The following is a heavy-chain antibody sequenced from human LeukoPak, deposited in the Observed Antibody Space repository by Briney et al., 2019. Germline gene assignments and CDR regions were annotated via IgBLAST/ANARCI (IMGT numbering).Heavy chain of an antibody. Sequence: GGSLRLSCAASGFTFSGSAIHWVRQASGKGLEWVGRIRTTVDNYATAYAASVKGRFTISRDDSKNTAYLQMNSLKIGDTAVYYCTRYYESNGNYGDYWGQGTLVTVSS. CDR2: IRTTVDNYAT. CDR1: GFTFSGSA. V-gene: IGHV3-73*01. CDR3: TRYYESNGNYGDY. D-gene: IGHD3-22*01. J-gene: IGHJ4*02.